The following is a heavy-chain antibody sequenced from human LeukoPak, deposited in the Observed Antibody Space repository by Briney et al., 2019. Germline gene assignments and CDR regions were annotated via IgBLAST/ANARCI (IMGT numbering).Heavy chain of an antibody. CDR1: GGSISSGSYY. J-gene: IGHJ5*02. CDR2: IYTSGST. CDR3: AREHSSGWTRGWFDP. Sequence: KSSQTLSLTCTVSGGSISSGSYYWSWIRQPAGKGLEWIGRIYTSGSTNYNPSLKSRVTISVDTSKNQFSLKLSSVTAADTAVYYCAREHSSGWTRGWFDPWGQGTLVTVSS. D-gene: IGHD6-19*01. V-gene: IGHV4-61*02.